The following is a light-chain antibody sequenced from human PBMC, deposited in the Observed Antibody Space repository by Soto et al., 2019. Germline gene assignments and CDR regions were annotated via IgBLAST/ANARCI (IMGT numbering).Light chain of an antibody. CDR1: QSVSSNY. CDR2: DAS. V-gene: IGKV3-20*01. Sequence: EIVLTQSPDTLSLSPGERATISCRASQSVSSNYLAWYQQKPGHAPRLLNYDASTRATGTPDRFSGRWSGTYFTLTISRLEPEDFAVYCCQQYGSTPLTFGGGTKVDI. J-gene: IGKJ4*01. CDR3: QQYGSTPLT.